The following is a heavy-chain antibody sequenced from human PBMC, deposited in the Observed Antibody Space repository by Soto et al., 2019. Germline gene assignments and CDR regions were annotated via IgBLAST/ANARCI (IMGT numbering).Heavy chain of an antibody. Sequence: ASVKVSCKASGYTFTSYYMHWVRQAPGQGLEWMGIINPSGGSTSYAQKFQGRVTMTRDTSTSTVYMELSSLRSEDTAVYYCARGYCSITSCYYGDAFDIWGQGTMVTVS. J-gene: IGHJ3*02. V-gene: IGHV1-46*03. D-gene: IGHD2-2*01. CDR1: GYTFTSYY. CDR2: INPSGGST. CDR3: ARGYCSITSCYYGDAFDI.